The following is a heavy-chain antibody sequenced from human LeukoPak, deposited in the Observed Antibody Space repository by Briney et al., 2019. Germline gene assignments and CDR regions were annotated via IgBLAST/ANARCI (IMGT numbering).Heavy chain of an antibody. V-gene: IGHV4-30-2*01. J-gene: IGHJ4*02. CDR3: ARSRVNHYDSSGFYSTYDS. CDR2: IYHTGSA. CDR1: GGSVSSEAYS. D-gene: IGHD3-22*01. Sequence: SETLSLTCAVSGGSVSSEAYSWAWIRQPPGKGLEWIGDIYHTGSAHYASHMSRVIISLDRSKNRFSLNLNSVTAADTAVYFCARSRVNHYDSSGFYSTYDSWGQGALVTVSS.